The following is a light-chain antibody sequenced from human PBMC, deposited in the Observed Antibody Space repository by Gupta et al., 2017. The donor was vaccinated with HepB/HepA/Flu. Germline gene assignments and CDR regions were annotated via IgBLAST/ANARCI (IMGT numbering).Light chain of an antibody. Sequence: DIQVTHSPSTHSASIGDRVTIPCRTSQNINRWLAWYQQKPERAPKLLVYEASSLRTDVPSRFRGSGSGTEFTLTINTLQPDDFATYYCQQYNNHSITFGQGTRLEIK. CDR2: EAS. V-gene: IGKV1-5*03. J-gene: IGKJ5*01. CDR3: QQYNNHSIT. CDR1: QNINRW.